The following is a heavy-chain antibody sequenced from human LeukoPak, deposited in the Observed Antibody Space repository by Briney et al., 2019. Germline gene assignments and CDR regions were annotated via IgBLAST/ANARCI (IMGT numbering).Heavy chain of an antibody. CDR1: GLSVSSNF. V-gene: IGHV3-53*01. Sequence: GGSLRLSCAATGLSVSSNFMSWVRQAPGKGLEWVSVIYGGGSTYYADSVKGRFTISRDTPKNTLYLQMNSLRAEDTAVYFCARDRDYYDSSGLMVWGQGTLVTVSS. CDR3: ARDRDYYDSSGLMV. CDR2: IYGGGST. D-gene: IGHD3-22*01. J-gene: IGHJ4*02.